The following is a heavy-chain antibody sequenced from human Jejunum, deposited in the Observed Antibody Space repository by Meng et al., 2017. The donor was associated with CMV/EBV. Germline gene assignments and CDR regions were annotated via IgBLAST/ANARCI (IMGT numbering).Heavy chain of an antibody. V-gene: IGHV3-74*01. CDR1: GFTFSNYW. CDR2: IDTNGRTI. D-gene: IGHD4-17*01. CDR3: ARAGDYRFDH. J-gene: IGHJ4*02. Sequence: SCAASGFTFSNYWMHWVRQAQGKGLVWVSRIDTNGRTINYADSVKGRFTISRDNAKNTLYLQMNSLRAEDTAVYYCARAGDYRFDHWGQGTLVTVSS.